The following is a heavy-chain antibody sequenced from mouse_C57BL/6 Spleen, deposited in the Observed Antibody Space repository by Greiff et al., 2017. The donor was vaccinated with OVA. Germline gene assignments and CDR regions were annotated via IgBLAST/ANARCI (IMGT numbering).Heavy chain of an antibody. J-gene: IGHJ3*01. CDR3: TRWLIYYDYGAWFAY. D-gene: IGHD2-4*01. CDR1: GYTFTDYE. CDR2: IYPKIGGT. V-gene: IGHV1-15*01. Sequence: VQLQQSGAELVRPGASVTLSCKASGYTFTDYEINWVKQTPVQGLDWIGVIYPKIGGTSYNQKFKGKAILTADKSSSTAYMELRSLTSEDSAVYYCTRWLIYYDYGAWFAYWGQGTLVTVSA.